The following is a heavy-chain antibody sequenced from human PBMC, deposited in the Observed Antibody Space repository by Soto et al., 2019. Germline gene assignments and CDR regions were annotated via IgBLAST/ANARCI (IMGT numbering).Heavy chain of an antibody. D-gene: IGHD6-19*01. CDR2: INQYGSET. J-gene: IGHJ4*02. Sequence: GGSLRLSCVGSGFTFSDYWMSWVRQAPGKGLEWVININQYGSETHSVDTVKGRFTISRDNAKNSLYLQMNDLRVEDTAVYYCARDASGWSVYWGQGTLVTVSS. V-gene: IGHV3-7*01. CDR3: ARDASGWSVY. CDR1: GFTFSDYW.